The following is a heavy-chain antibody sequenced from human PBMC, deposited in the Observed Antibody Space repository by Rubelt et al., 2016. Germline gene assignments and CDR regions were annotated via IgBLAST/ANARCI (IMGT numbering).Heavy chain of an antibody. D-gene: IGHD1-1*01. J-gene: IGHJ4*02. CDR3: SSGRDFYLY. V-gene: IGHV3-66*01. Sequence: EVQLVESGGGLVQPGGSLRLSCAASGFSVSDNYLTWVRQTPKRGLEWVYVIYENGNTFYADSVRGRFSISRDRSENTLYLQMNSLIAEDSAVYYCSSGRDFYLYWGQGALVTVSS. CDR2: IYENGNT. CDR1: GFSVSDNY.